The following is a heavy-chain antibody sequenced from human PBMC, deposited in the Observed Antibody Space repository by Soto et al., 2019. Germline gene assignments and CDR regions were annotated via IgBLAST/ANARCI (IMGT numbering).Heavy chain of an antibody. CDR1: GGSFSGYY. V-gene: IGHV4-34*01. D-gene: IGHD4-17*01. Sequence: XXTLSLTCAVYGGSFSGYYWRWIPQPPGKGLEWIGEINHSGSTNYNPSLKSRVTISVDTSKNQFSLKLSSVTAADTAVYYCARKYYGDYYFDYWGQGTLVTVSS. J-gene: IGHJ4*02. CDR3: ARKYYGDYYFDY. CDR2: INHSGST.